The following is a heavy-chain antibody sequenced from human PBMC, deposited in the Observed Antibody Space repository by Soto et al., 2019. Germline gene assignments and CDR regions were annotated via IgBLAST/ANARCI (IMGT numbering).Heavy chain of an antibody. V-gene: IGHV4-30-4*01. CDR1: GGSITSGDYY. J-gene: IGHJ4*02. CDR2: IYYSGST. Sequence: SETLSLTCTVSGGSITSGDYYWSWIRQPPGKGLEWIGYIYYSGSTYYNPSLKSRVTISFDTSKNQFSLKLSSVTAADTAVYYCARDRIGVSSSWYGEFDYWGQGTLVTVSS. D-gene: IGHD6-13*01. CDR3: ARDRIGVSSSWYGEFDY.